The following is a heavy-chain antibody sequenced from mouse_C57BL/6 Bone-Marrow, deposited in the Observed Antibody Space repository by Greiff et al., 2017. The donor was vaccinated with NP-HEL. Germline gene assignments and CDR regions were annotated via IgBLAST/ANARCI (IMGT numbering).Heavy chain of an antibody. V-gene: IGHV2-6*01. Sequence: VKLQESGPGLVAPSQSLSITCTVSGFSLTSYGVAWVRQSPGKGLEWLGVIWGVGSTNYTLAITSRLSISKDNSKSQVFLKMNRLQTDDTAMYYCASAGFYLYFDYWGQGTTLTVSS. CDR1: GFSLTSYG. CDR3: ASAGFYLYFDY. CDR2: IWGVGST. D-gene: IGHD5-5*01. J-gene: IGHJ2*01.